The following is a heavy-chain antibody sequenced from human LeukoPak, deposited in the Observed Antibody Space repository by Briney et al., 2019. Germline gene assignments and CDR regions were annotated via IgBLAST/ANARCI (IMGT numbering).Heavy chain of an antibody. Sequence: ASVKVSCKASGGTFSSYAISWVRQAPGQGLEWMGGIIPIFGTANYAQKFQGRVTITADESTSTAYMELSSLRSEDTAVYYCARGTPLFYYGTHYFDYWGQGTLVTVSS. CDR3: ARGTPLFYYGTHYFDY. D-gene: IGHD4-17*01. V-gene: IGHV1-69*13. CDR1: GGTFSSYA. CDR2: IIPIFGTA. J-gene: IGHJ4*02.